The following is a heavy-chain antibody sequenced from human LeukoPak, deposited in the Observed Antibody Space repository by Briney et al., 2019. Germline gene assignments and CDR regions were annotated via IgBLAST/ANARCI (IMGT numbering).Heavy chain of an antibody. J-gene: IGHJ4*02. CDR2: ISPRGGGT. CDR1: GFTFSDHG. CDR3: ARDLAWGAFDY. Sequence: GGSLRLSCAASGFTFSDHGMNWVRQAPGKGLEWLSGISPRGGGTYYADSVKGRFTISRDDSKNTLSLQMNSLRVEDTAVYYCARDLAWGAFDYWGQGTLVTVSS. V-gene: IGHV3-23*01. D-gene: IGHD7-27*01.